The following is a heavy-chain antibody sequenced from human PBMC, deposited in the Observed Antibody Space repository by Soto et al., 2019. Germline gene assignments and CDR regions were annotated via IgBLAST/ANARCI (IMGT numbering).Heavy chain of an antibody. V-gene: IGHV1-69*08. Sequence: QVQLVQSGAEVKKPGSSVRISCAASGATFNDYTFTWVRRAPGQGLEWMGRVIPLLDASNYAEKFQDRVTLTADRSTSTVYRELSGLKSEDSAIYYCASGKSQMTQDRMGFYYYMEVWGKGTTVTVSS. CDR1: GATFNDYT. CDR3: ASGKSQMTQDRMGFYYYMEV. J-gene: IGHJ6*03. CDR2: VIPLLDAS. D-gene: IGHD2-15*01.